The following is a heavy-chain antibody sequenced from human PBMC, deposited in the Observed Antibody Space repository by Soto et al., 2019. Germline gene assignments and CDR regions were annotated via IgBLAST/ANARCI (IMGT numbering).Heavy chain of an antibody. D-gene: IGHD3-3*01. CDR2: IKSKTDGGTT. CDR1: GFTFSNAW. Sequence: GGSLRLSCAASGFTFSNAWMNWVRQAPGKGLEWVGRIKSKTDGGTTDYAAPVKGRFTISRDDSKNTLYLQMNSLKTEDTAVYYCTTDIGIDFWSGNTPSRLYGMDVWGQGTTVTVSS. V-gene: IGHV3-15*07. CDR3: TTDIGIDFWSGNTPSRLYGMDV. J-gene: IGHJ6*02.